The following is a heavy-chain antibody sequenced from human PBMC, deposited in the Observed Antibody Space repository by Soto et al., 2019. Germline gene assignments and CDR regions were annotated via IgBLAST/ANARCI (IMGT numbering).Heavy chain of an antibody. CDR2: IIPIFGTA. Sequence: GASVKVSCKASGGTFSSYAISWVRQAPGQGLEWMGGIIPIFGTANYAQKFQGRVTITADESTSTAYMELSSLRSEDTAVYYCAREKYYDSSGYLYFDYWGQGTPVTVSS. V-gene: IGHV1-69*13. CDR3: AREKYYDSSGYLYFDY. CDR1: GGTFSSYA. D-gene: IGHD3-22*01. J-gene: IGHJ4*02.